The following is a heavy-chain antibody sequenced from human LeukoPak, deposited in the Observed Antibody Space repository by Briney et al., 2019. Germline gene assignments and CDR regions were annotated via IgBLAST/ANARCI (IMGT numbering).Heavy chain of an antibody. CDR3: ARSYYDSSGYPFDY. V-gene: IGHV3-74*01. CDR1: GFTFSSYW. J-gene: IGHJ4*02. CDR2: INSDGSST. Sequence: GGSLRLSCAASGFTFSSYWMHWVRQAPGKGLVWVSRINSDGSSTNYADSVKGRFTISRDNSKNTVDLQMNSLRAEDTAVYYCARSYYDSSGYPFDYWGQGTLVTVSS. D-gene: IGHD3-22*01.